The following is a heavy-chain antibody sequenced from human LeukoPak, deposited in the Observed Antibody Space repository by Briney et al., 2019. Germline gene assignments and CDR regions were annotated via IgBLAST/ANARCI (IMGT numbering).Heavy chain of an antibody. CDR2: IKHDGSEK. D-gene: IGHD3-22*01. Sequence: PGGSLRLSCAASGFTFSRHWMTWVRQAPGRGLEWVANIKHDGSEKNYVDSVKGRFTISRDNAKNSLDLQMNSLRAGDTAVYYCATPLDYYDRSDSHQGGDWGQGTLVTVSS. CDR1: GFTFSRHW. V-gene: IGHV3-7*03. CDR3: ATPLDYYDRSDSHQGGD. J-gene: IGHJ4*02.